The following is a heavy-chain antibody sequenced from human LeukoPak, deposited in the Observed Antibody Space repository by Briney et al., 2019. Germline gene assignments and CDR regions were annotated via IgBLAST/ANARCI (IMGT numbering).Heavy chain of an antibody. D-gene: IGHD2-21*02. CDR1: GFTFSSYG. CDR3: TTVAYCGGDCYSMDY. CDR2: IRYDGSNK. V-gene: IGHV3-30*02. J-gene: IGHJ4*02. Sequence: PGGSLRLSCAASGFTFSSYGMHWVRQAPGKGLEWVAFIRYDGSNKYYADSVKGRFTISRDNSKNTLYLQMNSLKTEDTAVYYCTTVAYCGGDCYSMDYWGQGTLVTVSS.